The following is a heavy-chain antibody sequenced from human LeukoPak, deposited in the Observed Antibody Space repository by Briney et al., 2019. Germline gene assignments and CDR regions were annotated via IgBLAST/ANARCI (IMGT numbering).Heavy chain of an antibody. D-gene: IGHD6-19*01. CDR2: TYYRSKWYN. CDR1: GDSVSSNSAA. J-gene: IGHJ5*02. Sequence: SQTLSLTCAISGDSVSSNSAAWTWIRQSPSRGLEWLGRTYYRSKWYNDYAVSVKSRITINPDTSKNQFSLQLNSVTPEDTAVYYCAREATTVAGNPSNSWFDPWGQGTLVTVSS. CDR3: AREATTVAGNPSNSWFDP. V-gene: IGHV6-1*01.